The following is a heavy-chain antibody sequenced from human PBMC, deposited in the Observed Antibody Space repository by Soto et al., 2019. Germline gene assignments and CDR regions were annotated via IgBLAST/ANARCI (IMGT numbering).Heavy chain of an antibody. CDR3: ARDRDYGDYDS. V-gene: IGHV4-59*01. J-gene: IGHJ4*02. CDR2: ISYTGNA. D-gene: IGHD4-17*01. CDR1: GGSMRSYY. Sequence: QVQLQESGPGLVKPSETLSLTCTVSGGSMRSYYWTWIRQPPGKGLEWLGCISYTGNANYDPSLKSRVTISVDASNNQFSLRLDSVTAAEAAIYYCARDRDYGDYDSWGQGTLVTVSS.